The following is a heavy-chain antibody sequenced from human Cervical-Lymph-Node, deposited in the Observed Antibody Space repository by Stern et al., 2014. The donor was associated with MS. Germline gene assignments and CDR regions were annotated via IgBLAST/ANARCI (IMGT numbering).Heavy chain of an antibody. CDR2: ISGSSGDT. D-gene: IGHD4-11*01. CDR1: GFTFSSYS. V-gene: IGHV3-23*04. CDR3: ASPNDYSNYVPFDS. J-gene: IGHJ4*02. Sequence: VQLVESGGGLVQPGGSLRLSCAASGFTFSSYSMSWVRQAPGKGLEWVSAISGSSGDTYHADSVKGRFTISRDNSKNTLYLQMNSLRVEDTALYYCASPNDYSNYVPFDSWGQGTLVTVSS.